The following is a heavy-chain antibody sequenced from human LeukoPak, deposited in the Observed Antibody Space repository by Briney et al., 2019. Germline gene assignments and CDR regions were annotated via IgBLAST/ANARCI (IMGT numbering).Heavy chain of an antibody. CDR1: GFTFSSYA. J-gene: IGHJ4*02. CDR2: ISGSGGST. CDR3: ARSISYYDFWSGYDY. Sequence: GGSLRLSCAASGFTFSSYAMSWVRQAPGKGLEWVSSISGSGGSTYYADSVKGRFTISRDNSKNTLYLQMNSLRAEDTAVYYCARSISYYDFWSGYDYWGQGTLVTVSS. V-gene: IGHV3-23*01. D-gene: IGHD3-3*01.